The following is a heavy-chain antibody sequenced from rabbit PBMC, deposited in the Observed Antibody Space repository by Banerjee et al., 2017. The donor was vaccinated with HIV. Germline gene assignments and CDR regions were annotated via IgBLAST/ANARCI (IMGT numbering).Heavy chain of an antibody. D-gene: IGHD4-1*01. Sequence: GLVQPEGSLTLTCKASGLDFSSNYYMCWVRQAPGKGLEWSACIDGGDSGNTVYASWAKGRFTISKTSSTTVTLQMTSLTAADTATYFCARDLAGVIGWNFNLWGPGTL. CDR3: ARDLAGVIGWNFNL. CDR2: IDGGDSGNT. V-gene: IGHV1S40*01. J-gene: IGHJ4*01. CDR1: GLDFSSNYY.